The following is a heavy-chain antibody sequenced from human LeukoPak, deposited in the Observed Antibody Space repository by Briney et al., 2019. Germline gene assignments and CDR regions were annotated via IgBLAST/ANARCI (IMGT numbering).Heavy chain of an antibody. CDR3: AKGTVTSYWYFDL. CDR1: GFTFSSYA. V-gene: IGHV3-23*01. Sequence: GGSLRLSCAASGFTFSSYAMSWVRQAPGKGLEWVSSISGSGGSTYYADSVKGRFSISRDNSKNTLYLQMNSLRAEDTAVYYCAKGTVTSYWYFDLWGRGTLVTVSS. J-gene: IGHJ2*01. CDR2: ISGSGGST. D-gene: IGHD4-17*01.